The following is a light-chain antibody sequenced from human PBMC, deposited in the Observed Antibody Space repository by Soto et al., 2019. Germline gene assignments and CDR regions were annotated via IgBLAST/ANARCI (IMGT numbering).Light chain of an antibody. CDR3: QQCYRYPWT. CDR1: QSVDTC. Sequence: DIQMTQSPSALSASVGATVTITCRASQSVDTCLAWYQQKPGKAPHLLIYKASRLETGVPSRFSGSGSVTDYTLTITGLQPDDFATYYCQQCYRYPWTFGQGTKVEI. V-gene: IGKV1-5*03. J-gene: IGKJ1*01. CDR2: KAS.